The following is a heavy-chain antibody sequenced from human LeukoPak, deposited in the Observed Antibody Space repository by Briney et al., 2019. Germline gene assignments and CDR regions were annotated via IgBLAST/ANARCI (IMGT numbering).Heavy chain of an antibody. CDR2: IYDSGST. CDR1: GGSISSYY. Sequence: PSETLSLTCTVSGGSISSYYWSWIRQPPGKGLEWIGYIYDSGSTNYNPSLKSRVTISVDTSKNQFSLKLSSVTAADTAVYYCARDERGYGLRWGQGTLVTVSS. V-gene: IGHV4-59*01. D-gene: IGHD4-17*01. J-gene: IGHJ4*02. CDR3: ARDERGYGLR.